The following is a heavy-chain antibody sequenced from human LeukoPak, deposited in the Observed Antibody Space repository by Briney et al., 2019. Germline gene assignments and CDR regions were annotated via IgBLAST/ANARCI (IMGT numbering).Heavy chain of an antibody. CDR3: AIDPNWGTHS. J-gene: IGHJ4*02. V-gene: IGHV3-30*03. Sequence: GGSLRLSCEASGFTFSIYGMHWVRQAPGKGPEWVAAMSYDGTIEYYADSVKGRFTISRDNFKNALYLQMNSLRVEDTAVYYCAIDPNWGTHSWGQGVLVTVSS. CDR1: GFTFSIYG. D-gene: IGHD7-27*01. CDR2: MSYDGTIE.